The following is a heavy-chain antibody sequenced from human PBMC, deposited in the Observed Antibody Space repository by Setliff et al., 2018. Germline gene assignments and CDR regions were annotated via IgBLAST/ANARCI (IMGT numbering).Heavy chain of an antibody. CDR3: ARHDSSGYHYYYGMDV. CDR1: GYSFTSYW. J-gene: IGHJ6*02. D-gene: IGHD3-22*01. Sequence: GESLTISCKSSGYSFTSYWIGWVRHMPGKGLEWMGIIFPGDSQSRYSPSFQGQVTISADKSISTAYLQWSSLKASDTAMYYCARHDSSGYHYYYGMDVWGQGTTVTVSS. CDR2: IFPGDSQS. V-gene: IGHV5-51*01.